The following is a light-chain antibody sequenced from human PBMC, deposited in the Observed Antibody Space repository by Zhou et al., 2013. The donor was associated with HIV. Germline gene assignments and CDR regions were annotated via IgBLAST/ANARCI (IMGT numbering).Light chain of an antibody. J-gene: IGKJ2*01. CDR1: QNVATK. V-gene: IGKV3-20*01. Sequence: EIVLTQSPGTLSLSPGERATLSCRASQNVATKLAWYQQKPGQAPRLLVYGASSRATGIPDRFRGSGSGTDFNLIITRLEPEDFAVYFCQQYHTSHTFGQGTKLDI. CDR2: GAS. CDR3: QQYHTSHT.